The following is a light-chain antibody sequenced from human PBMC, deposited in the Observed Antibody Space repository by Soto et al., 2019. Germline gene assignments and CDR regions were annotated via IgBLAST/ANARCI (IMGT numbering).Light chain of an antibody. CDR3: SSYTSSTPLGDV. V-gene: IGLV2-14*01. CDR1: SSDVGGYNF. Sequence: QSVLTQPASVSGSPGQSITISCTGTSSDVGGYNFVSWYQQHPGKAPKLMIYEVSNRPSGVSNRFSGSKSGNTASLTISGLQAEDEADYYCSSYTSSTPLGDVFGTGTKLTVL. CDR2: EVS. J-gene: IGLJ1*01.